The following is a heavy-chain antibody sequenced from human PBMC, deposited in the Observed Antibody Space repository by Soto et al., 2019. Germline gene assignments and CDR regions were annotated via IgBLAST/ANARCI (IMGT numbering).Heavy chain of an antibody. CDR1: GFSFSTAD. V-gene: IGHV3-13*04. J-gene: IGHJ4*02. Sequence: EMQLVESGGDLVQPGGSLRLSCAASGFSFSTADMHWVRQGPGKGLEWVSAIGGGHDTYYTDSVKGRFTISRENVRNSLYLQMDSLTVDDTAVYYCAKEAGGGAAMVTSYFDYWGQGTLVTVSS. CDR2: IGGGHDT. D-gene: IGHD5-18*01. CDR3: AKEAGGGAAMVTSYFDY.